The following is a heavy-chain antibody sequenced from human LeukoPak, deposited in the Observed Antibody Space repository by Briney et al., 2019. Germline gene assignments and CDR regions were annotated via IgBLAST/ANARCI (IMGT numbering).Heavy chain of an antibody. J-gene: IGHJ5*02. D-gene: IGHD3-3*01. CDR2: INHSGST. V-gene: IGHV4-34*01. Sequence: PSETLSLTCAVYGGSFSGYYWSWIRQPPGKGLEWIGEINHSGSTNYNPSLKSRVTISVDTSKNQFSLKLSSVTAADTAVYYCAREARIFLRGFDPWGQGTLVTVSS. CDR3: AREARIFLRGFDP. CDR1: GGSFSGYY.